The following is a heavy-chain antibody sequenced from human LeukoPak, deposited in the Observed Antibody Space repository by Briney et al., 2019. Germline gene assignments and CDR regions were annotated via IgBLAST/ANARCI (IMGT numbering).Heavy chain of an antibody. V-gene: IGHV4-39*07. D-gene: IGHD6-19*01. Sequence: SETLSLTCTVSGGSISSISYYWGWIRQPPGKGLEWIGSMYHNGSTYYNPSLKSRVTISVDTSKNQFSLKLSSVTAADTAVYYCARVGSSGSYWGQGTLVTVSS. CDR1: GGSISSISYY. J-gene: IGHJ4*02. CDR2: MYHNGST. CDR3: ARVGSSGSY.